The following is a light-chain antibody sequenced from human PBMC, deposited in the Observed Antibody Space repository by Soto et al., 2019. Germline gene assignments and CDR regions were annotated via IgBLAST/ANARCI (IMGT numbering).Light chain of an antibody. J-gene: IGKJ1*01. CDR1: QSINDR. CDR3: QQYNSYST. Sequence: DIQMTQSPSTLSASVGDRVTITCRASQSINDRLAWYQQKPGKAPNLLIYKASSLESGVPSRFSGSASGTEFTLTISSLQPDDFATYYCQQYNSYSTFGQGTKVEIK. CDR2: KAS. V-gene: IGKV1-5*03.